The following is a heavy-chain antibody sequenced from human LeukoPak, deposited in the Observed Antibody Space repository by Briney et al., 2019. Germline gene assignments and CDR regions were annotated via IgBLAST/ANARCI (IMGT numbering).Heavy chain of an antibody. CDR2: INPSGGGT. CDR3: ASVYLYGMDV. J-gene: IGHJ6*02. Sequence: ASVKVSCKASGYSLKTYYMQCMRQAPGQWLEWMAIINPSGGGTKYAQKFQGRVTMTRDTPTNTVYMELSSLRTEDTAVYYCASVYLYGMDVWGQGTTVTVSS. V-gene: IGHV1-46*02. D-gene: IGHD2-8*01. CDR1: GYSLKTYY.